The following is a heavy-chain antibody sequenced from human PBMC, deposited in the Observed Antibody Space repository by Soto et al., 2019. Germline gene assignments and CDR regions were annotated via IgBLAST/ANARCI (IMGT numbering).Heavy chain of an antibody. V-gene: IGHV4-59*08. Sequence: SETMSLTCTVAGGSISSYYWSWIRKPPGKGLEWIGYIYYSGSTNYNPSLKSRVTISVDTSKNQFSLKLSSVTAADTAVYYCARQPGYCSSTSCYHYYYGMDVWGQGTTVTVS. D-gene: IGHD2-2*01. CDR3: ARQPGYCSSTSCYHYYYGMDV. J-gene: IGHJ6*02. CDR1: GGSISSYY. CDR2: IYYSGST.